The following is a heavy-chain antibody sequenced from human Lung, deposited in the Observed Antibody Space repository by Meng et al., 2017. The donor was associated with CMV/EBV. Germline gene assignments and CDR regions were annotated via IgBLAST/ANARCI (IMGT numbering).Heavy chain of an antibody. CDR2: ISHSGST. V-gene: IGHV4-34*01. J-gene: IGHJ6*04. Sequence: XXXLTXAVYGGSFSGFYWSWIRQPPGKGLEWIGAISHSGSTNYKTSLKSRVTISVDTSKNQCSLKSNSLTAADTAVYYCARGMGSPPRSKLLGSRRTRDFYYGLDVWXKGTTVTVSS. CDR3: ARGMGSPPRSKLLGSRRTRDFYYGLDV. CDR1: GGSFSGFY. D-gene: IGHD2-15*01.